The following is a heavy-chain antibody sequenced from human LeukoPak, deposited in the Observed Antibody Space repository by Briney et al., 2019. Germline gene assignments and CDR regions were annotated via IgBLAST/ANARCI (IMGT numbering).Heavy chain of an antibody. Sequence: SVKVSCKASGGTFSSYAISGVRQAPGQGLEWMGGIIPIFGTANYAQKFQGRVTITADKSTSTAYMELSSLRSEDTAVYYCARGYFDWKRGYFDYWGQGTLVTVSS. J-gene: IGHJ4*02. CDR1: GGTFSSYA. D-gene: IGHD3-9*01. CDR3: ARGYFDWKRGYFDY. CDR2: IIPIFGTA. V-gene: IGHV1-69*06.